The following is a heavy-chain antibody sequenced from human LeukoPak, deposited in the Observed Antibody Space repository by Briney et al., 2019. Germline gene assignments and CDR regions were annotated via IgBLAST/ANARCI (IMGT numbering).Heavy chain of an antibody. CDR1: GYTLTELS. D-gene: IGHD3-16*02. J-gene: IGHJ4*02. Sequence: ASVKVSCKVSGYTLTELSMHWVRQAPGKGLEWMGGFDPEDGETIYAQKFQGRVTMTEDTSTDTAYMELSSLRSEDTAVYYCATLTAITYYDYVWGSYRSSYFDYWGQGTLVTVSS. CDR2: FDPEDGET. CDR3: ATLTAITYYDYVWGSYRSSYFDY. V-gene: IGHV1-24*01.